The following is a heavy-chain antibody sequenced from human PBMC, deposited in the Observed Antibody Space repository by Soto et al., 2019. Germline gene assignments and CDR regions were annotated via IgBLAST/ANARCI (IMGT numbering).Heavy chain of an antibody. CDR2: INAGNGNT. V-gene: IGHV1-3*01. CDR3: ARALTFLGGVQVFDI. D-gene: IGHD3-3*01. CDR1: GYTFTSYA. Sequence: GASVKVSCKASGYTFTSYAMHWVRQAPGQRLEWMGWINAGNGNTKYSQKSQGRVTITRDTSASTAYMELSSLRSEDTAVYYCARALTFLGGVQVFDIGGKGKMVTVS. J-gene: IGHJ3*02.